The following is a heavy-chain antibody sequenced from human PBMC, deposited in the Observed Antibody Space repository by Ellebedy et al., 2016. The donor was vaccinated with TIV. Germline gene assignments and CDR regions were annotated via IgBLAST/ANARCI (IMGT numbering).Heavy chain of an antibody. CDR1: GFTFSAYA. J-gene: IGHJ3*02. V-gene: IGHV3-30*01. CDR3: ATPFGESDAFDI. Sequence: GESLKISCAASGFTFSAYAMHWVRQAPGKGLEWLAVVSLDGTNSYFADSVKGRFAVSRDNHRDTLYLQMNSLGAEDTAVYYCATPFGESDAFDIWGQGTLVTVSS. D-gene: IGHD2-21*01. CDR2: VSLDGTNS.